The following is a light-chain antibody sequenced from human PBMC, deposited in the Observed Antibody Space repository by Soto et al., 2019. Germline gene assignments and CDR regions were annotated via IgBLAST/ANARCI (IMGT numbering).Light chain of an antibody. CDR2: DVS. J-gene: IGLJ3*02. CDR3: CSYAGTYTWV. V-gene: IGLV2-11*01. CDR1: SSDVGGYNS. Sequence: QSALTQPRSVSGSPGQSVTISCTGTSSDVGGYNSVSWYQQYPGKAPKLMIYDVSKRPSGVPDRFSGSKSGNAASLTISGLQAEDEAYYYCCSYAGTYTWVFGGGTKLTVL.